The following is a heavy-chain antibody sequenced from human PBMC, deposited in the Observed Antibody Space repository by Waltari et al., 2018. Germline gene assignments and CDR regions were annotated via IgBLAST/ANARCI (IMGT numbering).Heavy chain of an antibody. D-gene: IGHD4-17*01. J-gene: IGHJ3*01. V-gene: IGHV3-30*02. CDR2: IEYNGNKK. CDR3: AKVETSVTTYDGFDV. CDR1: GFTFSSYG. Sequence: QVQLVESGGGVVQPGGSLRLSCAASGFTFSSYGMHWVRQAPGKGLEWVAFIEYNGNKKYYSDSAKGRFTISRDSSKNTLYLQMNSLRVEDTALYYCAKVETSVTTYDGFDVWGQGTMVTVSS.